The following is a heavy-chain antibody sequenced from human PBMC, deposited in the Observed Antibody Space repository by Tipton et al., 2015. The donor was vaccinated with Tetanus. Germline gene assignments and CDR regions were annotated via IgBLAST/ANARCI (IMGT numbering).Heavy chain of an antibody. D-gene: IGHD1-7*01. V-gene: IGHV4-59*01. CDR1: GGSISSYY. CDR2: IYYSGST. J-gene: IGHJ4*02. CDR3: ARDLRTGTTEEYFDY. Sequence: LSLTCTVSGGSISSYYWSWIRQPPGKGLEWIGYIYYSGSTNYNPSLKSRVTISVDTSKNQFSLKLSSVTAADTAVYYCARDLRTGTTEEYFDYWGQGTLVTVSS.